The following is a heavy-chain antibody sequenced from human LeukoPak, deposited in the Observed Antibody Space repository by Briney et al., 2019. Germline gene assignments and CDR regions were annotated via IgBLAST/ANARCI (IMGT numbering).Heavy chain of an antibody. J-gene: IGHJ4*02. Sequence: GGSLRLSXAASGFTFEDYAMHWVRQAPGKGLEWVSSISSSSSYIYYADSVKGRFTISRDNAKNSLYPQMNSLRVEDTAVYYCARSDLPAAIYWGQGTLVTVSS. CDR2: ISSSSSYI. CDR1: GFTFEDYA. CDR3: ARSDLPAAIY. V-gene: IGHV3-21*01. D-gene: IGHD2-2*01.